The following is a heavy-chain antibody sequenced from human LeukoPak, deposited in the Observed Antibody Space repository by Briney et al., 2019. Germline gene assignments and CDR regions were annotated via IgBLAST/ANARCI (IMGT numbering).Heavy chain of an antibody. CDR2: IVPILDIT. CDR3: ATEIGGGPYYFDS. V-gene: IGHV1-69*04. Sequence: SVKVSCKASGGTLSNYAITWVRQAPGQGFEFMGRIVPILDITNYAQKFQGRVTITADRPTATAYMELSSLRSDDTAVYYCATEIGGGPYYFDSWGQGTLVTVSS. J-gene: IGHJ4*02. CDR1: GGTLSNYA. D-gene: IGHD2/OR15-2a*01.